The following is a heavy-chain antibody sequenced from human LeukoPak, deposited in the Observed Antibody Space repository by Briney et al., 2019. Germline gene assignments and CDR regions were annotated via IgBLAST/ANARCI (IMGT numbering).Heavy chain of an antibody. V-gene: IGHV2-5*02. J-gene: IGHJ3*02. CDR1: GFSLSTSGVG. CDR2: IYWDDDK. Sequence: SGPTLVKPTQTLTLTCTFSGFSLSTSGVGVGWIRQPPGKALEWLALIYWDDDKRYSPSLKSRLTITKDTSKNQVVLTMTNMDPVDTATYYCALTTLSITMIVVPMGAFDIWGQGTMVTVSS. D-gene: IGHD3-22*01. CDR3: ALTTLSITMIVVPMGAFDI.